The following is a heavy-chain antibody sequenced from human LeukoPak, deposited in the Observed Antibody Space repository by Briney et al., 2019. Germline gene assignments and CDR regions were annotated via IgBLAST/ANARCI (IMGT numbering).Heavy chain of an antibody. CDR3: ARHIPRGNNYFDY. J-gene: IGHJ4*02. CDR1: GFTFSSYD. V-gene: IGHV3-13*01. Sequence: GGSLRLSCAASGFTFSSYDMHWVRQATGKGLEWVSAIGTAGDTYYPGSVKGRFTISRENAKNSLYLQMNSLRAEDTAMYYCARHIPRGNNYFDYWGQGTLVTVSS. CDR2: IGTAGDT. D-gene: IGHD3-16*01.